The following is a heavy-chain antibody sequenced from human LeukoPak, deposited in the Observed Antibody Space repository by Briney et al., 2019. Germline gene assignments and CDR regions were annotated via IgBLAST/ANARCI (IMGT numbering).Heavy chain of an antibody. CDR1: GGSISSSSYY. Sequence: PSETLSLTCTVSGGSISSSSYYWGWIRQPPGKGLEWIGSIYYSGSTYYNPSLKSRVTISVDTSKNQFSLKLSSVTAADTAAYYCARSHTAYYYYGMDVWGQGTTVTVSS. J-gene: IGHJ6*02. V-gene: IGHV4-39*01. D-gene: IGHD2-21*02. CDR3: ARSHTAYYYYGMDV. CDR2: IYYSGST.